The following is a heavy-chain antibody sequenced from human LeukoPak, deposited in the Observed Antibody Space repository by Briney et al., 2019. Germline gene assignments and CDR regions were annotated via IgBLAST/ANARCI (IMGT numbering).Heavy chain of an antibody. CDR3: ARDNYDKRFDY. CDR1: GYTFTSLY. CDR2: IDPNRGDS. Sequence: ASVKVSCKTSGYTFTSLYIHWVRQAPGQGLEWMGRIDPNRGDSKFAQRFQDRVTFTTDASISTAYMELSSLGSDDTAVYYCARDNYDKRFDYWGRGTLVTVSP. J-gene: IGHJ4*02. D-gene: IGHD3-22*01. V-gene: IGHV1-2*06.